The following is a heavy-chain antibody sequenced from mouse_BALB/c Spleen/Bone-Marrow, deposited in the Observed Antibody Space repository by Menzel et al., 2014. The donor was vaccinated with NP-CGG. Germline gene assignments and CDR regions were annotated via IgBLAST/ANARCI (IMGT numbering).Heavy chain of an antibody. D-gene: IGHD1-2*01. V-gene: IGHV5-6-2*01. Sequence: DVKLVESGGDLVKLGGSLKLSCAASGFTFTSYYMSWVRQTPEKRLELVAAINSNGDNTYYPDTMKGRFTISRDNAKNALYLQMSSLKSEDTALFYCARRRISTAEGVGAMDYWGQGTSVTVSS. CDR3: ARRRISTAEGVGAMDY. J-gene: IGHJ4*01. CDR2: INSNGDNT. CDR1: GFTFTSYY.